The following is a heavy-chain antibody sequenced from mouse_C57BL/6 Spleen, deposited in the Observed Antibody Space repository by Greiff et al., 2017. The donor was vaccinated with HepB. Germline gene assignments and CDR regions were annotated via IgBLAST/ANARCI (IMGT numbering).Heavy chain of an antibody. V-gene: IGHV1-4*01. CDR2: INPSSGYT. J-gene: IGHJ2*01. CDR1: GYTFTSYT. D-gene: IGHD2-13*01. CDR3: AREVYDDSYYFVY. Sequence: VQLQQSGAELARPGASVKMSCKASGYTFTSYTMHWVKQRPGQGLEWIGYINPSSGYTKYNQKFKDKATLTADKSSSTAYMQLSSLTSEDSAVYYCAREVYDDSYYFVYWGQGTTLTVSS.